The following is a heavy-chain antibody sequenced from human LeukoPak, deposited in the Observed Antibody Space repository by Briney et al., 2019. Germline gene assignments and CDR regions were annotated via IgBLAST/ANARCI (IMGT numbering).Heavy chain of an antibody. D-gene: IGHD6-6*01. Sequence: PGGSLRLSCAASGFTFSSYGMHWVRLAPGKGLEWVAVIWYDGSNKYYADSVKGRFTISRDNAKNSLYLQMNSLRAEDTAVYYCARDLWLAAPTPFDYWGQGTLVTVSS. V-gene: IGHV3-33*01. CDR1: GFTFSSYG. CDR3: ARDLWLAAPTPFDY. CDR2: IWYDGSNK. J-gene: IGHJ4*02.